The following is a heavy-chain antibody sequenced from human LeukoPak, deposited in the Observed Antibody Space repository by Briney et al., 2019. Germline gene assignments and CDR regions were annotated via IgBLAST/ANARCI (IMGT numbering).Heavy chain of an antibody. CDR1: GGSLSDYY. CDR3: ARLRSGWYQGRYYFDY. CDR2: INHSGST. V-gene: IGHV4-34*01. J-gene: IGHJ4*02. Sequence: QALETLSLTCAVYGGSLSDYYWSWIRQPPGKGLEWIGEINHSGSTNYNPSLKSRVTISVDTSKNQFSLKLSSVTAADTAVYYCARLRSGWYQGRYYFDYWGQGTLVTVSS. D-gene: IGHD6-19*01.